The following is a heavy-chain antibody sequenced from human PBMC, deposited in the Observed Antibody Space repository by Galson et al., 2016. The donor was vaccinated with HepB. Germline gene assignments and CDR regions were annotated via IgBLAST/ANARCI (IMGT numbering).Heavy chain of an antibody. J-gene: IGHJ3*02. CDR3: ARVGYYDSRGDATDALDI. V-gene: IGHV3-72*01. CDR1: GFDFSDYH. Sequence: SLRLSCAVSGFDFSDYHIDWVRQAPGKGLEWVGRSRNNRNKNAVVYGASVKGRFSISRDASENSVYLQMNSLKTEDTAVYSCARVGYYDSRGDATDALDIWGQGTMVTVSS. D-gene: IGHD3-22*01. CDR2: SRNNRNKNAV.